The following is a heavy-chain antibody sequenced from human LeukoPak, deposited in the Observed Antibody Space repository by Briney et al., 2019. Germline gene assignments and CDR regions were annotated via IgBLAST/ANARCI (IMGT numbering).Heavy chain of an antibody. J-gene: IGHJ3*02. CDR2: IYYSGGT. CDR1: GGSISSYY. CDR3: ARDGFSGLDAFDI. Sequence: SETLSPTCTVSGGSISSYYWSWIRQPPGKGLEWIGYIYYSGGTNYNPSLKGRVTISVDTSKNQFSLKLSSVTAADTAVYYCARDGFSGLDAFDIWGQGTMVTVSS. V-gene: IGHV4-59*01. D-gene: IGHD3-22*01.